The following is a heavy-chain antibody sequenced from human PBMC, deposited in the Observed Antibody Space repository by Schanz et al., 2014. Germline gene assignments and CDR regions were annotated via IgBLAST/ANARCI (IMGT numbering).Heavy chain of an antibody. Sequence: QVQLVESGGGVVQPGRSLRLSCAASRFTFSSYTMHWVRQAPGKGLEWVALISYDGSNKYYADSVKGRFAISRENSKNTLDLQMNSLRADDTAVYYCARVRHQMYDAFPRDSPPRPGYYYAMDVWGEGTTVTVSS. V-gene: IGHV3-30*09. CDR2: ISYDGSNK. CDR3: ARVRHQMYDAFPRDSPPRPGYYYAMDV. CDR1: RFTFSSYT. D-gene: IGHD2-21*02. J-gene: IGHJ6*04.